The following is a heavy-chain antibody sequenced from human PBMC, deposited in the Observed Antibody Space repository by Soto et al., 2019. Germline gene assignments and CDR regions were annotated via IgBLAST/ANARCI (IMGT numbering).Heavy chain of an antibody. CDR1: GYTLTELS. V-gene: IGHV1-24*01. J-gene: IGHJ6*03. CDR3: ATVRLSLAAAGPSPYYYYYMDV. CDR2: FDPEDGET. D-gene: IGHD6-13*01. Sequence: QVQLVQSGAEVKKPGASVKVSCKVSGYTLTELSMHWVRQAPGKGLEWMGGFDPEDGETIYAQQFQGRVTMTEDTSTDTAYMELSSLRSEDTAVYYCATVRLSLAAAGPSPYYYYYMDVWGKGTTVTVSS.